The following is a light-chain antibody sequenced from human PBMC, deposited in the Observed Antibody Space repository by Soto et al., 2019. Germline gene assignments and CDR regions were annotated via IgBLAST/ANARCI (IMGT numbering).Light chain of an antibody. J-gene: IGKJ2*01. Sequence: DIQMTQSPSSLSASVGDRVTITCQASQDISNNLHWYQVKPGKAPKLLIYDASNLETGDPSRFSGSGSGTDFTLTINSLEPEDGATYYFQQYDYLPRTFGQGTKLQVK. CDR2: DAS. CDR3: QQYDYLPRT. CDR1: QDISNN. V-gene: IGKV1-33*01.